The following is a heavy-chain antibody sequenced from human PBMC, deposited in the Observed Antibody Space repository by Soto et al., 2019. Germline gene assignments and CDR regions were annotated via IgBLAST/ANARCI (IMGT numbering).Heavy chain of an antibody. Sequence: GGSLRLSCAASGFTFSSYWMSWVRQAPGKGLEWVANIKQDGSEKYYVDSVKGRFTISRDNAKNSLYLQMNSLRAEDTAVYYCARLFRSYDFWSGPVYYMDVWGKGTTVTVSS. CDR2: IKQDGSEK. J-gene: IGHJ6*03. V-gene: IGHV3-7*01. D-gene: IGHD3-3*01. CDR1: GFTFSSYW. CDR3: ARLFRSYDFWSGPVYYMDV.